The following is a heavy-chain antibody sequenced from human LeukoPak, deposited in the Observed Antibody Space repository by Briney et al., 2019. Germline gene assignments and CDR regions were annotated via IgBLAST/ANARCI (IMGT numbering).Heavy chain of an antibody. CDR1: GGSISSSSYY. J-gene: IGHJ4*02. Sequence: SETLPLTCTVSGGSISSSSYYWSWIRQPAGKGLEWIGRIYTSGSTNYNPSLKSRVTMSVDTSKNQFSLKLSSVTAADTAVYYCARVRGSYYYYFDYWGQGTLVTVSS. CDR2: IYTSGST. CDR3: ARVRGSYYYYFDY. D-gene: IGHD1-26*01. V-gene: IGHV4-61*02.